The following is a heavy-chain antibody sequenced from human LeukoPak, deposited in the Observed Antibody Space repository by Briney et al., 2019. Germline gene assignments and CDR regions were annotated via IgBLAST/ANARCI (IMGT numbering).Heavy chain of an antibody. Sequence: ASVKVSCKASGYTFTGYYMHWVRQAPGQGLEWMGWINPNSGGTDYAQKFQGRVTMTRDTSISTAYMELSRLRSDDTAVYYCARLQLWQNYYYYGMDVWGQGTTVTVSS. J-gene: IGHJ6*02. V-gene: IGHV1-2*02. D-gene: IGHD5-18*01. CDR1: GYTFTGYY. CDR2: INPNSGGT. CDR3: ARLQLWQNYYYYGMDV.